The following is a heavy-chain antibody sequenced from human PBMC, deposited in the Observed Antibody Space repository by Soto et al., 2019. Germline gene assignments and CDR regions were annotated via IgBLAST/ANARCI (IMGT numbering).Heavy chain of an antibody. V-gene: IGHV5-51*01. J-gene: IGHJ4*02. D-gene: IGHD5-18*01. CDR3: VRQRENTAMLSIDS. Sequence: PGEPMRISNGASGGNIIDFWIGRIRQRPGKGLEWMGNIYPDDSDTSNNPSFDGRVTVSADKSSNTAYLQWSSLKASDTAIDFCVRQRENTAMLSIDSWGQGTPVPV. CDR1: GGNIIDFW. CDR2: IYPDDSDT.